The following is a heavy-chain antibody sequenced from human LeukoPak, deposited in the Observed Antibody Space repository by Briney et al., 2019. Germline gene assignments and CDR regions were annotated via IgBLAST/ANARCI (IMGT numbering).Heavy chain of an antibody. V-gene: IGHV4-34*01. D-gene: IGHD3-10*01. CDR2: IDHSGST. CDR3: ERGYTYYGSGSPPGDV. Sequence: PSETLSPTCAVYGGSFSGYYWSWIRHPPGRGLEWIAEIDHSGSTHYNPSLKSRVIISVDMSQHQVSLRLNSLTAADTAVYYCERGYTYYGSGSPPGDVWGNGTSVIVSS. CDR1: GGSFSGYY. J-gene: IGHJ6*04.